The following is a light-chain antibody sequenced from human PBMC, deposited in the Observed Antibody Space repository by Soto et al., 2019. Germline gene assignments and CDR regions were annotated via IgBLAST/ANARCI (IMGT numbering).Light chain of an antibody. CDR3: SSYTTSSTLV. CDR2: EVS. CDR1: SSDVGDYNY. V-gene: IGLV2-14*01. Sequence: QSVLTQPASVSGSPEQSITISCTGTSSDVGDYNYVSWYQQHPGKAPRLMIYEVSNRPSGVSNRFSGSKSGNTASLTISGLQAEDEADYYCSSYTTSSTLVFGGGTKVTVL. J-gene: IGLJ2*01.